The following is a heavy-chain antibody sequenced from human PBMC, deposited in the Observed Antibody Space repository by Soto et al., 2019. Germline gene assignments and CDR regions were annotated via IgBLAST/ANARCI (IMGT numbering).Heavy chain of an antibody. CDR2: ISGSGSTI. V-gene: IGHV3-48*03. D-gene: IGHD6-19*01. Sequence: GGALRLSCAASGFTFSSYEMNWVPQAPGKGLEWVSYISGSGSTIYYADSVKGRFTISRDNAKNSLYLQMNSLRAEDTAVYYCARDSIAVAGMGYDYYGMDVWGRGSTAPVAS. CDR3: ARDSIAVAGMGYDYYGMDV. CDR1: GFTFSSYE. J-gene: IGHJ6*02.